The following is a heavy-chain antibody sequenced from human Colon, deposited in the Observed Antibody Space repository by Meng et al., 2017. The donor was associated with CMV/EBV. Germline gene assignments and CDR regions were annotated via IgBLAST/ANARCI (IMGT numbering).Heavy chain of an antibody. CDR2: ISDAGNT. D-gene: IGHD2/OR15-2a*01. CDR1: GFTVSNNY. Sequence: GKSLKISCAASGFTVSNNYMNWVRQAPGKGLEWVSVISDAGNTYYADSVRGRFTSSRDNSKNTLSLQMHSLRVEDTAVYYCARGAFDWGQGTLVTVSS. J-gene: IGHJ1*01. V-gene: IGHV3-66*02. CDR3: ARGAFD.